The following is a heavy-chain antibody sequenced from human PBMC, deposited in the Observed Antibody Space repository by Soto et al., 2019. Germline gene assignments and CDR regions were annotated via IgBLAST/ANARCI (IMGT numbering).Heavy chain of an antibody. Sequence: ASVKVSCKASGYTFTSYAMHWVRQAHGQRLEWMGWINAGNGNTKYSQKFQGRVTITRDTSASTAYMELSSLRSEDTAVYYCARDFAEIPAAIDWFDPWGQGTLVTVSS. CDR1: GYTFTSYA. CDR2: INAGNGNT. D-gene: IGHD2-2*02. V-gene: IGHV1-3*01. CDR3: ARDFAEIPAAIDWFDP. J-gene: IGHJ5*02.